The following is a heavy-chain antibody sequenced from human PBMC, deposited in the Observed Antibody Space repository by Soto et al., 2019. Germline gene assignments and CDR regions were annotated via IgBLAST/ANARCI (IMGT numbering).Heavy chain of an antibody. CDR1: GFTLRNYA. CDR3: XKAKNDYNWDNRPPFDY. CDR2: ISANDVGT. J-gene: IGHJ4*02. Sequence: GSLRLSCEASGFTLRNYAMTWVRQAPGKGLEWVSLISANDVGTYYAESVKTRFTISTDQSRNTVYLQMDSLRADDTAIYYCXKAKNDYNWDNRPPFDYWGQGTLVTVSS. D-gene: IGHD1-20*01. V-gene: IGHV3-23*01.